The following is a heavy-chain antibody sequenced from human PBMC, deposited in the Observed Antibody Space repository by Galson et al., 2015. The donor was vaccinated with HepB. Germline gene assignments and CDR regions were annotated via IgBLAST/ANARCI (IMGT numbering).Heavy chain of an antibody. D-gene: IGHD2-2*02. CDR2: ISAYNGNT. J-gene: IGHJ4*02. V-gene: IGHV1-18*01. CDR1: GYTFTSYG. Sequence: SVKVSCKASGYTFTSYGISWVRQAPGQGLEWMGWISAYNGNTNYAQKLQGRVTMTTDTSTSTAYMELRSLRSDDTAVYYCARDHAASHSQDCSSTSCYMDYWGQGTLVTVSS. CDR3: ARDHAASHSQDCSSTSCYMDY.